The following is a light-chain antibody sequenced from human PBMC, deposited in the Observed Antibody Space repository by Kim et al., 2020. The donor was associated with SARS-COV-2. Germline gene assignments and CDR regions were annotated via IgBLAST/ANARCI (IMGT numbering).Light chain of an antibody. V-gene: IGLV3-21*01. CDR2: HDT. J-gene: IGLJ3*02. Sequence: APGKTAGITCGGNNIRSKSVHWYQQKPGQAPILAIYHDTVRPSGIPERFSGSNSGSTATLTISRVEAGDEADYYCQVWDAGSDHWVFGGGTKLTVL. CDR1: NIRSKS. CDR3: QVWDAGSDHWV.